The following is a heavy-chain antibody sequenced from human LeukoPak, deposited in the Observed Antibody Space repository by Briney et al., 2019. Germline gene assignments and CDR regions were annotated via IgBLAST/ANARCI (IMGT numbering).Heavy chain of an antibody. J-gene: IGHJ4*02. V-gene: IGHV1-2*02. D-gene: IGHD4-17*01. CDR1: GYTFTGYY. CDR3: ARSLYGDYVFDH. Sequence: ASVKVSCKASGYTFTGYYMHWVRQAPGQGLEWMGWIDPNSGGTNYAQKFQGRVTMTRDTSISTAYMELSRLRSDDTAVYYCARSLYGDYVFDHWGQGTLVTVSS. CDR2: IDPNSGGT.